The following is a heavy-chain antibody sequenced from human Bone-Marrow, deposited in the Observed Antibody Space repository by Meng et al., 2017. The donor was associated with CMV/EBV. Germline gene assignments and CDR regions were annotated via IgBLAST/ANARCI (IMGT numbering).Heavy chain of an antibody. CDR2: INPNSGDT. J-gene: IGHJ5*02. CDR1: GYPFIGYY. CDR3: ARDHPDCSSTNCYT. V-gene: IGHV1-2*02. D-gene: IGHD2-2*01. Sequence: ASGYPFIGYYVHWVRQAPGQGLEWMGWINPNSGDTNYAQKFQGRVTMTRDTSISTAYMELSRLRSDDTAVYYCARDHPDCSSTNCYTWGLGTLVTVSS.